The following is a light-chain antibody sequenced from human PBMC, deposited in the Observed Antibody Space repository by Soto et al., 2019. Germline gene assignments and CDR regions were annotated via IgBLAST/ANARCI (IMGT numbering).Light chain of an antibody. CDR3: QQYGGSPWT. V-gene: IGKV3-20*01. CDR2: GAS. J-gene: IGKJ1*01. CDR1: QSVSNSC. Sequence: EIVMTQSPGTLSLSPGERATLSCRDSQSVSNSCLAWYQQKPGQAPRLLIYGASSRATGIPDRFSGSGSGTDFALTISRLEPEVFAVYHCQQYGGSPWTFGQGTKVEIK.